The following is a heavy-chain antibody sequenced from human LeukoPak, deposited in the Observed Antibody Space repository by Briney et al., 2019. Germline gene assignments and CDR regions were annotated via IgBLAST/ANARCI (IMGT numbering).Heavy chain of an antibody. V-gene: IGHV3-23*01. Sequence: GGSLRLSCTASGFTFSSYAMSWVRQAPGKGLEWVSTINGGGVNTHYADSVGGRFTISRDNSKNTLFLQMNSLRDEDTAVYYCAKDLYSNYGPADYWGQGNLVTVSS. CDR3: AKDLYSNYGPADY. D-gene: IGHD4-11*01. CDR2: INGGGVNT. J-gene: IGHJ4*02. CDR1: GFTFSSYA.